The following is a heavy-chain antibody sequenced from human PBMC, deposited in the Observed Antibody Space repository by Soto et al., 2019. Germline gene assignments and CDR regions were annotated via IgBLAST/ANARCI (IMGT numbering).Heavy chain of an antibody. V-gene: IGHV1-2*04. Sequence: QVQLVQSGAEVKKPGASVKVSCKASGYTFTGYYMHSVRQAPGQGLEWMGWINPNSGGTNYAQKFQGWVTMTRDTSISTAYMELSRLRSDDTAVYYCARGYCTNGVCPAAVDYWGQGTLVTVSS. D-gene: IGHD2-8*01. CDR1: GYTFTGYY. J-gene: IGHJ4*02. CDR2: INPNSGGT. CDR3: ARGYCTNGVCPAAVDY.